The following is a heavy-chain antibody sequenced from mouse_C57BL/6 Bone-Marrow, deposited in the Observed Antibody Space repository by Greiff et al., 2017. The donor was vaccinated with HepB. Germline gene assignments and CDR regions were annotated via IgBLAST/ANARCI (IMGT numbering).Heavy chain of an antibody. D-gene: IGHD1-3*01. CDR2: IYPGDGDT. Sequence: VQLQQSGAELVKPGASVKISCKASGYAFSSYWMDWVKQRPGKGLEWIGQIYPGDGDTNYNGKFKGKATLTADKSSSTAYMQLSSLTSEDSAVYFCARAVVAPEGYAMDYWGQGTSVTVSS. J-gene: IGHJ4*01. V-gene: IGHV1-80*01. CDR1: GYAFSSYW. CDR3: ARAVVAPEGYAMDY.